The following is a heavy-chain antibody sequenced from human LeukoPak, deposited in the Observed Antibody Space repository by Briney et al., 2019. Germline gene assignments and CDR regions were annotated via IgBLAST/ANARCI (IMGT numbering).Heavy chain of an antibody. D-gene: IGHD3-3*01. J-gene: IGHJ4*02. CDR2: ISGSGGST. CDR1: GFTFSSYA. CDR3: AKDFTIFGVVPYYFDY. V-gene: IGHV3-23*01. Sequence: GGSLRLSCAASGFTFSSYAMSWVRQAPGKGLEWVSAISGSGGSTYYADSVKGRFTISRDNSKNTLYLQMNSLRAEDTAVYYCAKDFTIFGVVPYYFDYWGQGTLVTVPS.